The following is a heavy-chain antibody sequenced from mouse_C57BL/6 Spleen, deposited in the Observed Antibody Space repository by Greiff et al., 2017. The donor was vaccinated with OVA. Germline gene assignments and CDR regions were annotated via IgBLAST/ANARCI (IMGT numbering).Heavy chain of an antibody. CDR3: ARNPSFYYYGSSPWFAY. CDR2: IDPEDGAT. CDR1: GFNIKDYY. V-gene: IGHV14-2*01. D-gene: IGHD1-1*01. Sequence: VQLQQSGAELVKPGASVKLSCTASGFNIKDYYMHWVKQRTEQGLEWIGRIDPEDGATKYAPKFQGKATITADTSSNTAYLQLSSLTSEDTAVYYCARNPSFYYYGSSPWFAYWGQGTLVTVSA. J-gene: IGHJ3*01.